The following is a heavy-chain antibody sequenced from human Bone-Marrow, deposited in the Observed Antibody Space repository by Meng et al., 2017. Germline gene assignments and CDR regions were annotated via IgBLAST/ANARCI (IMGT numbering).Heavy chain of an antibody. CDR3: ARASSSWYPYYFDY. CDR2: ISYDGSNK. D-gene: IGHD6-13*01. CDR1: GFTFSSYA. Sequence: GESLKISCAASGFTFSSYAIHWVRQAPGKGLEWVAVISYDGSNKYYADSVKGRFTISRDNSKNTLYLQMNSLRAEDTAVYYCARASSSWYPYYFDYWGQGTLVTVS. V-gene: IGHV3-30*01. J-gene: IGHJ4*02.